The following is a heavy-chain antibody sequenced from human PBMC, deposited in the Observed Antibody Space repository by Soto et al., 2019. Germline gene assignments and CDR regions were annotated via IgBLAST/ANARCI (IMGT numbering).Heavy chain of an antibody. V-gene: IGHV1-18*04. CDR1: GYIFTSYI. CDR2: ISGHNGDT. J-gene: IGHJ4*02. Sequence: ASVKVSCKASGYIFTSYIMSWVRQAPGQGLEWMGWISGHNGDTKYAQKVRGRVTMTTDTSTSTAYMELRRLRSDDTAVYYCGRSHRGSYSMHVAYWGPGPLVTGLL. D-gene: IGHD1-26*01. CDR3: GRSHRGSYSMHVAY.